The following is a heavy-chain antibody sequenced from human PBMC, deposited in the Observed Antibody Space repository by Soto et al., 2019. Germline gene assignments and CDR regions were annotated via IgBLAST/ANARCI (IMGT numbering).Heavy chain of an antibody. Sequence: PSGTLSLTGAVSDYSISGGYCSGWIRQPPRKGLEWIGNIYHSGTTYYNPSLKSRVTISVDTSKNQFSLKLSSVTAADTAVYYCAXHDYYDNSGYSTGYFDYWGQGTLVTVSS. CDR2: IYHSGTT. CDR1: DYSISGGYC. J-gene: IGHJ4*02. CDR3: AXHDYYDNSGYSTGYFDY. V-gene: IGHV4-38-2*01. D-gene: IGHD3-22*01.